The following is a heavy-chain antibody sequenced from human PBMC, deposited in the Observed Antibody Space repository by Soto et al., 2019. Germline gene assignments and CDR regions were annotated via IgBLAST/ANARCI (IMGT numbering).Heavy chain of an antibody. CDR3: AKDTWGGYDYRSFDL. V-gene: IGHV3-23*01. CDR2: ISGSGGST. Sequence: EVQLLESGGGLVQPGGSLRLSCAASGFTFSSYAMSWVRQAPGKGLEWVSAISGSGGSTYYADSVKGRHTISRDTSKNTLYLQRNSLRAEDTAVYYCAKDTWGGYDYRSFDLWGRGTLVTVSS. CDR1: GFTFSSYA. J-gene: IGHJ2*01. D-gene: IGHD5-12*01.